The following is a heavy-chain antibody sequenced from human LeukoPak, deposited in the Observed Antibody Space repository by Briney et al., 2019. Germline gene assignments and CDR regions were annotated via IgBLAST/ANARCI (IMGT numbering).Heavy chain of an antibody. CDR3: ARDGLVYHYGSSAYYSDY. Sequence: GGSLRLSCAASGFTFSSYAMSWVRQAPGKGLEWVANIKQDESEKYYVDSVKGRFTISRDNAKNSLNLQMNGLRAEDTAVYFCARDGLVYHYGSSAYYSDYWGQGTLVTVSS. V-gene: IGHV3-7*01. CDR1: GFTFSSYA. CDR2: IKQDESEK. D-gene: IGHD3-22*01. J-gene: IGHJ4*02.